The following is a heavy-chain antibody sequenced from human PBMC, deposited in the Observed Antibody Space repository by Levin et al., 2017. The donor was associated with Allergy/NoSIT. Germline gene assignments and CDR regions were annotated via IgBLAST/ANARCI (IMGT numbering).Heavy chain of an antibody. CDR2: INWNGGST. J-gene: IGHJ4*02. D-gene: IGHD3-10*01. Sequence: GGSLRLSCAASGFTFDDNGMSWVRQAPGKGLEWVSGINWNGGSTGYADSVKGRFTISRDNAKNSLFLQMNSLRAEDTALYHCARVRYGSGSYIFDYWGQGTLVTVSS. CDR1: GFTFDDNG. V-gene: IGHV3-20*01. CDR3: ARVRYGSGSYIFDY.